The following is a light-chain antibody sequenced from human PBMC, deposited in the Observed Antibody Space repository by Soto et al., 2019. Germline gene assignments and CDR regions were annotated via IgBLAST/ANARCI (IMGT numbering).Light chain of an antibody. Sequence: QSVLTQPASVSGSPGQSITISCTGTSSDVGGYNSVSWYQQHPGKAPKLMIYEVSNRPSGVSNRFSGSKSGNTASLTISGLQAEDEADYYCSSYTSRSTDVFGTGTKVTVL. CDR3: SSYTSRSTDV. J-gene: IGLJ1*01. V-gene: IGLV2-14*01. CDR1: SSDVGGYNS. CDR2: EVS.